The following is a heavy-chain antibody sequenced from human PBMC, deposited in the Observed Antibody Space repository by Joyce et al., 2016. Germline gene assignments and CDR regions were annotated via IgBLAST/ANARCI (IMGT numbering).Heavy chain of an antibody. CDR3: SRGRDYSNDLDS. D-gene: IGHD4-11*01. CDR2: IYYSGSS. J-gene: IGHJ4*02. CDR1: GGSIRGGAYY. V-gene: IGHV4-31*03. Sequence: QVQLLESGPGLVKPSQTLSLTCTVSGGSIRGGAYYWGWIRQPPEKGLEWIGYIYYSGSSYYNPVLKSRVSISVDTSKNHFSLKLSSVTAADTAVYYCSRGRDYSNDLDSWGQGTLVTVSS.